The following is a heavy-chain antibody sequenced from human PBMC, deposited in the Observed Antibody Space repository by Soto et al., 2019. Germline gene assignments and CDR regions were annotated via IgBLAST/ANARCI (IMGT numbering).Heavy chain of an antibody. D-gene: IGHD3-10*01. V-gene: IGHV3-48*01. CDR2: ISSSSSTI. CDR1: GFTFSSYS. Sequence: PGGSLRLSCAASGFTFSSYSMNWVRQAPGKGLEWVSYISSSSSTIYYADSVKGRFTISRDNAKNSLYLQMNSLRAEDTAVYYCARDTGSYYNPYYYYYMDVWGKGTTVTVSS. J-gene: IGHJ6*03. CDR3: ARDTGSYYNPYYYYYMDV.